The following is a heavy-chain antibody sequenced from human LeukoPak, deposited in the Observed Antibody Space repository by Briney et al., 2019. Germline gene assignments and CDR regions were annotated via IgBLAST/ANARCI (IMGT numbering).Heavy chain of an antibody. Sequence: GESLNISRKGSGYSVTSYWNGWVRRMPGKGLEWMGIIYPGDSDTRYSPSFQGQVTISADKSISTAYLQWSSVKASDTAMYYCARKTHCGGDCLYYFDYWGQGTLVTVSS. CDR1: GYSVTSYW. CDR2: IYPGDSDT. J-gene: IGHJ4*02. CDR3: ARKTHCGGDCLYYFDY. V-gene: IGHV5-51*03. D-gene: IGHD2-21*02.